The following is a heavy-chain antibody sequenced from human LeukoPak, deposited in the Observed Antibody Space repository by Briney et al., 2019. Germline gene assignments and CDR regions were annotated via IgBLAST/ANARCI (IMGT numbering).Heavy chain of an antibody. Sequence: PGGSLRLSCAASGFTFSSYAMSWVRQAPGKGLEWVSAISGSGGSTYYADSVKGRFTISRDNSKNTLYLQMNSLRAEDTAVYYCASPGFSGTHAFDIWGQGTMVTVSS. CDR3: ASPGFSGTHAFDI. V-gene: IGHV3-23*01. CDR2: ISGSGGST. CDR1: GFTFSSYA. D-gene: IGHD1-26*01. J-gene: IGHJ3*02.